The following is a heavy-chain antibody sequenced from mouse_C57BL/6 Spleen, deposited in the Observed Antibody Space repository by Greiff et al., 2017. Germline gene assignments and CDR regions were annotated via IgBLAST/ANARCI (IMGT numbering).Heavy chain of an antibody. Sequence: VQLQQPGAELVRPGTSVKLSCKASGYTFTSYWMHWVKQRPGQGLEWIGVIDPSDSYTNYNQKFKGKATLTVDTSSSTAYMQLSSLTSEDSAVYYCARLYGNYAMDYWGQGTSVTVSS. CDR3: ARLYGNYAMDY. V-gene: IGHV1-59*01. D-gene: IGHD2-1*01. CDR2: IDPSDSYT. J-gene: IGHJ4*01. CDR1: GYTFTSYW.